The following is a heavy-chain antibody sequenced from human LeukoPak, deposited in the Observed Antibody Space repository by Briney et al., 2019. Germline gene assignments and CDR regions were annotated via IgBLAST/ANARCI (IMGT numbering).Heavy chain of an antibody. CDR3: ARVNGGVVPAAYAEYFQH. V-gene: IGHV3-21*01. CDR2: ISSSSSYI. J-gene: IGHJ1*01. CDR1: GFTFSSYS. Sequence: GGSLRLSCAASGFTFSSYSMNWVRQAPGKGLEWVSSISSSSSYIYYADSVRGRFTISRDNAKNSLYLQMNSLRAEDTAVYYCARVNGGVVPAAYAEYFQHWGQGTLVTVSS. D-gene: IGHD2-2*01.